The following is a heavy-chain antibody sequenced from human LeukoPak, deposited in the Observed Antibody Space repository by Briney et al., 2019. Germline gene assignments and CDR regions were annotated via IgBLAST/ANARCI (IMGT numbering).Heavy chain of an antibody. J-gene: IGHJ5*02. CDR3: AHFRGDGYT. Sequence: PSETLSLTCTVSGGSISSYYCSWIRQPPGKGLEWIGYIYYSGSTNYNPSLKSRVTISVDTSKNQFSLKLSSVTAADTAVYYCAHFRGDGYTWGQGTLVTVSS. CDR2: IYYSGST. CDR1: GGSISSYY. V-gene: IGHV4-59*08. D-gene: IGHD5-24*01.